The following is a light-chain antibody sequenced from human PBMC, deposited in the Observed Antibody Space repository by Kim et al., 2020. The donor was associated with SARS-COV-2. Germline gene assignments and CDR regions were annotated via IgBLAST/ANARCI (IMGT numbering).Light chain of an antibody. J-gene: IGLJ3*02. CDR2: EDN. CDR1: SGSYASNY. Sequence: GKTVTISCTRSSGSYASNYVQWYQQRPGSSPTTVIYEDNERPSGVPDRFSGSIDSSSNSASLTISGLKAEDEADYYCQSYDSNIGVFGGGTKLTVL. V-gene: IGLV6-57*01. CDR3: QSYDSNIGV.